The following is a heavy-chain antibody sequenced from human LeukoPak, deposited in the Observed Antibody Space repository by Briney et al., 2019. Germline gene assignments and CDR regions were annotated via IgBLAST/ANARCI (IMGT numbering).Heavy chain of an antibody. J-gene: IGHJ4*02. Sequence: GGSLRLPCAASGFTFSSYAMSWVRQAPGKGLEWVSTISGGGATTYYADSVKGRFTISRDNSKNTLFLQMNSLRAEDTAVYYCAKAYYYGSGSHRYFDIWGQGTLVTVSS. CDR3: AKAYYYGSGSHRYFDI. CDR2: ISGGGATT. V-gene: IGHV3-23*01. D-gene: IGHD3-10*01. CDR1: GFTFSSYA.